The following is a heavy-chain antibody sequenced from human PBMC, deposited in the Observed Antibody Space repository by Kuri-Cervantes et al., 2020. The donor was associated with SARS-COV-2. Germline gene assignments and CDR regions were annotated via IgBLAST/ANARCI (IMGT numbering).Heavy chain of an antibody. CDR3: AKGLHDFFPGRDSAHLDY. CDR1: GFTFSSYW. J-gene: IGHJ4*02. D-gene: IGHD3-3*01. Sequence: GESLKISCAASGFTFSSYWMSWVRQAPGKGLEWVSSVSSSGGSTYYIDSVQGRFTISRDNSKSTLFLQLNSLRAEDTAVYYCAKGLHDFFPGRDSAHLDYWGPGTLVTVSS. V-gene: IGHV3-23*01. CDR2: VSSSGGST.